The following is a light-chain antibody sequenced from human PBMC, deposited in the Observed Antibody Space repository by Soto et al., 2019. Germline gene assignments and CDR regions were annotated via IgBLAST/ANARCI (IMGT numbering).Light chain of an antibody. CDR3: QQFYDLPIT. CDR2: AAS. CDR1: QSISSY. V-gene: IGKV1-39*01. J-gene: IGKJ5*01. Sequence: DIPMTQSPSSLSASVGDRVTITCRASQSISSYLNWYQQKPGKAPKLLIYAASSLQSGVPSRFSGRGSGKDFTFTISSLQPDDSGTYYCQQFYDLPITFGQGTRLEIK.